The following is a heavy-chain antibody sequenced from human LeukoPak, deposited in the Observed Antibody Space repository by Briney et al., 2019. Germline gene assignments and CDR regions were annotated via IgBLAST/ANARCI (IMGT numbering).Heavy chain of an antibody. Sequence: SETLSLTCSVSGGSVRSDISHWSWLRQPPGKGLEWIAYRQSNGYTEYYPSLMSRVTISLDTSKRQLSLKLTPVTAADTAVYYCARGVYGAYFDFWGQGTLVTVSS. J-gene: IGHJ4*02. CDR3: ARGVYGAYFDF. CDR2: RQSNGYT. V-gene: IGHV4-61*01. CDR1: GGSVRSDISH. D-gene: IGHD4-17*01.